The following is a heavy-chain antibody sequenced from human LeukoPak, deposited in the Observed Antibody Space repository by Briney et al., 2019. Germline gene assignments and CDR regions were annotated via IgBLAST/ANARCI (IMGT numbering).Heavy chain of an antibody. CDR2: ISYSSETI. CDR1: GFSFDEHA. CDR3: AKDRGGGSQLGDAFDV. J-gene: IGHJ3*01. D-gene: IGHD2-15*01. V-gene: IGHV3-9*01. Sequence: GGSLRLSCAASGFSFDEHAMHWVRHAPGKGLEWVSGISYSSETIGYVDSVKGRFTVSRDNRKNSLYLQMNSLRPEDTALYYCAKDRGGGSQLGDAFDVWGQGTMVRVSS.